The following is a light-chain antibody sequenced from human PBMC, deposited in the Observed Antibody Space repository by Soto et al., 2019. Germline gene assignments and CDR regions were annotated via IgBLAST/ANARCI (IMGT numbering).Light chain of an antibody. Sequence: DFQMTQSPSTLSASVGDRVTITCRASQNINNWVAWYQQKPGKAPKFLIYDASTLQRGVSSRFSGSGFGTEFSLTINSLQPDDSGSYYCQHTRTVGQGTKVDIK. V-gene: IGKV1-5*01. CDR2: DAS. J-gene: IGKJ1*01. CDR3: QHTRT. CDR1: QNINNW.